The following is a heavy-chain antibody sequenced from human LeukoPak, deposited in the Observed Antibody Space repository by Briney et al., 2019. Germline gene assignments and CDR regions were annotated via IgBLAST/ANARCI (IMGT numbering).Heavy chain of an antibody. Sequence: SQTLSLTFALSGDSVSSNSAAWNWIRQSPSRGLEWLGRTYYKSKWYNNYAVSVKSRISINPDTSKNQFSLQLNSVTPEDTAVYFCARARDYGDTSFDYWGQGTLVTVSS. CDR2: TYYKSKWYN. V-gene: IGHV6-1*01. J-gene: IGHJ4*02. CDR1: GDSVSSNSAA. CDR3: ARARDYGDTSFDY. D-gene: IGHD4-17*01.